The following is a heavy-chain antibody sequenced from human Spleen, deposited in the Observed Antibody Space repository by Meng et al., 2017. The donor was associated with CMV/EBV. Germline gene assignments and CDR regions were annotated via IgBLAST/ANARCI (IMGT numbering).Heavy chain of an antibody. Sequence: FSLSTSGVGVGWIRQPPGKALEWLALIYWNDDKRYSPSLKSRLTITKDTSKNQVVLTMTNMDPVDTATYYCALKGYCSSTPCYGGYWGQGTLVTVSS. CDR1: FSLSTSGVG. D-gene: IGHD2-2*01. CDR2: IYWNDDK. CDR3: ALKGYCSSTPCYGGY. V-gene: IGHV2-5*01. J-gene: IGHJ4*02.